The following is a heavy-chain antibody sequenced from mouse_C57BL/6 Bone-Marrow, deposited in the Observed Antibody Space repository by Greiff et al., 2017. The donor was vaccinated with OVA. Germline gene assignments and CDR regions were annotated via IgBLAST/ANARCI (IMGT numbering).Heavy chain of an antibody. Sequence: VQGVESGAELVRPGTSVKVSCKASGYAFTNYLIEWVKQRPGQGLEWIGVINPGSGGTNYNEKFKGKATLTADKSSSTAYMQLSSLTSEDSAVYFCARTLEDYWGQGTTLTVSS. CDR3: ARTLEDY. CDR2: INPGSGGT. V-gene: IGHV1-54*01. CDR1: GYAFTNYL. J-gene: IGHJ2*01.